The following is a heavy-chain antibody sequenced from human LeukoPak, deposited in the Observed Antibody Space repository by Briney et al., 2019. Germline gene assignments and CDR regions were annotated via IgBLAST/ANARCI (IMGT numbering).Heavy chain of an antibody. CDR1: GGSISSGDYY. CDR2: IYYSGST. J-gene: IGHJ4*02. CDR3: ASSSGLPEVGFDY. V-gene: IGHV4-30-4*01. D-gene: IGHD2-21*02. Sequence: SQTLSLTCTVSGGSISSGDYYWSWIRQPPGKGLEWIGYIYYSGSTYYNPSLKSRVTISVDTSKNQFSLKLSSVTAADTAVYYCASSSGLPEVGFDYWGQGTLVTVSS.